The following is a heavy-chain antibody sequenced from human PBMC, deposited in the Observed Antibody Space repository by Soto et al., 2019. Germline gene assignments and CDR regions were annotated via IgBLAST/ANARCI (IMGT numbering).Heavy chain of an antibody. CDR1: GDSVSSSNYY. J-gene: IGHJ6*02. D-gene: IGHD2-15*01. CDR2: ILHGGNT. Sequence: SETLSLTCTVSGDSVSSSNYYWGWIRLPPGRGLEWIGSILHGGNTYYNPSLKSRVTISVDTSKNQFSLKLSSVTAADTAVYYCARPLAAKVSPPYGMDVWGQGTTVTVSS. CDR3: ARPLAAKVSPPYGMDV. V-gene: IGHV4-39*01.